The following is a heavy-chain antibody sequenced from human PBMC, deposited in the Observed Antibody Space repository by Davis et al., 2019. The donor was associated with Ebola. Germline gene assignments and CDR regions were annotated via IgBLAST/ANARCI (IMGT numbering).Heavy chain of an antibody. Sequence: GESLKISCEVSGFTFSSYSMNWVRQAPGKGLEWLSYISSTGSVIFQADSVRGRFTISRDNAKNSLYLQMDSLRDDDSAVYYCARAFYDYIWGSTIDYWGQGTLVTVSS. CDR3: ARAFYDYIWGSTIDY. D-gene: IGHD3-16*01. CDR1: GFTFSSYS. J-gene: IGHJ4*02. CDR2: ISSTGSVI. V-gene: IGHV3-48*02.